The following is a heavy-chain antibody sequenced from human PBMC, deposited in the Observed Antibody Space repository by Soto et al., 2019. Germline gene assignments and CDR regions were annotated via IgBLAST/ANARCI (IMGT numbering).Heavy chain of an antibody. CDR2: IYYSGST. D-gene: IGHD6-13*01. Sequence: SETLSLTCTVSGGSISSGGYYWSWIRQHPGKGLEWIGYIYYSGSTYYNPSLKSRVTISVDTSKNQFSLKLSSVTAADTAVYYCARVADGGYSSSWLGFWFDPWGQGTLVTVSS. V-gene: IGHV4-31*03. CDR3: ARVADGGYSSSWLGFWFDP. J-gene: IGHJ5*02. CDR1: GGSISSGGYY.